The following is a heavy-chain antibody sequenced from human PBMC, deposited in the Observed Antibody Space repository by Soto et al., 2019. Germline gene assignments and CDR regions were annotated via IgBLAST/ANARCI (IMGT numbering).Heavy chain of an antibody. CDR1: GFTFSHYG. Sequence: QVQLVESGGGVVQPGRSLRLSCAASGFTFSHYGMHWVRQAPGEGLEWVAVISYDGSNKYYADSVKGRFTISRDNSKNTLYLQMNSLRAEDTAVYYCAKDLGHGGRGAFDIWGQGTMVTVSS. CDR2: ISYDGSNK. D-gene: IGHD7-27*01. V-gene: IGHV3-30*18. CDR3: AKDLGHGGRGAFDI. J-gene: IGHJ3*02.